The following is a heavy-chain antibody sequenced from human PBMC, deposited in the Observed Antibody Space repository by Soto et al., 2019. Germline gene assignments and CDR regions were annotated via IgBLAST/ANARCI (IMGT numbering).Heavy chain of an antibody. D-gene: IGHD2-21*01. Sequence: SATLPLTCSVSGISITSSYWNWFRQSPGKGLEWIGQISDRGDINYNPPLESRVAISTDTSKNQVSLTLTAVNAADTAVYFCARGRDWFGPCGQGTPVTVAS. J-gene: IGHJ5*01. V-gene: IGHV4-59*08. CDR2: ISDRGDI. CDR3: ARGRDWFGP. CDR1: GISITSSY.